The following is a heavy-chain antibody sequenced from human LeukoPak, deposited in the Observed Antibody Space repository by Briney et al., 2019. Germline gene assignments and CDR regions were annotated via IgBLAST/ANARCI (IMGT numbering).Heavy chain of an antibody. Sequence: SETLSLTCAVYGGSFSGYYWSWIRQPPGKGLEWIGEINHSGSTNYNPSLKSRVTISVDTSKNQFSLKLSSVTAADTAVYYCARFRNYDFWSGYPTYYYYGMDVWGQGTTVTVSS. J-gene: IGHJ6*02. D-gene: IGHD3-3*01. V-gene: IGHV4-34*01. CDR2: INHSGST. CDR3: ARFRNYDFWSGYPTYYYYGMDV. CDR1: GGSFSGYY.